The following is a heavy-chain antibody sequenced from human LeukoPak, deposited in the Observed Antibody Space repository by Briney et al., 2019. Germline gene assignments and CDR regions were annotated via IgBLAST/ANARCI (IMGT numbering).Heavy chain of an antibody. D-gene: IGHD6-13*01. CDR2: INHSGST. CDR1: GGSFSGYY. Sequence: SETLSLTSAVYGGSFSGYYWSWIRQPPGKGLEWIGEINHSGSTNYNPSLKSRVTISVDTSKNQFSLKLSSVTAADTAVYYCARGAAIAAAGPRVFQHWGQGTLVTVSS. J-gene: IGHJ1*01. V-gene: IGHV4-34*01. CDR3: ARGAAIAAAGPRVFQH.